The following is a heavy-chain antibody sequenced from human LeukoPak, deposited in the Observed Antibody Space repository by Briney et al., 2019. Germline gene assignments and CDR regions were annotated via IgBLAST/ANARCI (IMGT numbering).Heavy chain of an antibody. CDR1: GFTVSSNY. J-gene: IGHJ4*02. V-gene: IGHV3-66*02. CDR2: IYSGGST. Sequence: GGSLRLSCAASGFTVSSNYMSWVRQAPGKGLEWVAVIYSGGSTYYEDSVKGRFTISRDNSKITLYLQMTSLRAEDTDVYYCTSNAVLQNYFDYWGQGTLVTVSS. CDR3: TSNAVLQNYFDY.